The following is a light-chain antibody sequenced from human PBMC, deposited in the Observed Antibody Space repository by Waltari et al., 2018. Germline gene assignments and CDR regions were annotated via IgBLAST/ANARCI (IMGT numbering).Light chain of an antibody. Sequence: EIVLTQSPGTLSLSPGERATLPCRASQSVSSSYVAWYQQKPGQAPRLLIYGASSRATGIPDRFSGSGSGTDFTLTISRLEPEDFAVYYCQQYGSSPPRTFGQGTKVEIK. CDR1: QSVSSSY. V-gene: IGKV3-20*01. CDR2: GAS. J-gene: IGKJ1*01. CDR3: QQYGSSPPRT.